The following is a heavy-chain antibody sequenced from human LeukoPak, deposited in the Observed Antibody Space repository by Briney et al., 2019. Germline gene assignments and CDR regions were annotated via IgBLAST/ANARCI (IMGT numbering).Heavy chain of an antibody. CDR3: ARAPQYQPYYFDY. CDR2: ISSSSSYI. Sequence: GGSLRLSCAASGFTFSSYSMNWVRQAPGKGLEWVSSISSSSSYIYYADSVKGRFTISRDNAENSLYLQMNSLRDEDTAVYYCARAPQYQPYYFDYWGQGTLVTVSS. D-gene: IGHD2-2*01. V-gene: IGHV3-21*01. J-gene: IGHJ4*02. CDR1: GFTFSSYS.